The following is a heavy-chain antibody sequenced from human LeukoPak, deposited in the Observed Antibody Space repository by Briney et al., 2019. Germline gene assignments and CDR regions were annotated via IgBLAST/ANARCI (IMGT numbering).Heavy chain of an antibody. CDR2: IYYSGST. J-gene: IGHJ5*02. D-gene: IGHD3-16*01. V-gene: IGHV4-39*01. Sequence: GSLRLSCAASGFTVSSNYMHWVRQPPGKGMEWIGSIYYSGSTYYNPSLKSRVTISVDTSKNQFSLKLSSVTAADTAVYYCARSNDARGGRWFDPWGQGTLVTVSS. CDR1: GFTVSSNY. CDR3: ARSNDARGGRWFDP.